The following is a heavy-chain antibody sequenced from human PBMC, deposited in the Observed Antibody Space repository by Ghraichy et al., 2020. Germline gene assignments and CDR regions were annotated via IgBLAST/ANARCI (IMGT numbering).Heavy chain of an antibody. CDR1: GGTFSSYA. CDR3: ARRLYRISAAGNTPADDY. D-gene: IGHD6-13*01. V-gene: IGHV1-69*13. CDR2: IIPIFGTA. J-gene: IGHJ4*02. Sequence: SVKVSCKASGGTFSSYAISWVRQAPGQGLEWMGGIIPIFGTANYAQKFQGRVTITADESTSTAYMELSSLRSDDTAVYYCARRLYRISAAGNTPADDYWGQGTLVSVFS.